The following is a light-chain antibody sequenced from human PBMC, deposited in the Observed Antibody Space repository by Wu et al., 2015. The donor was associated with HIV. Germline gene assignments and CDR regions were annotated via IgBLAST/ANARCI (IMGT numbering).Light chain of an antibody. Sequence: EIVLTQSPATLSLSPGERATLSCGASQSVSSSLAWYQQKPGQAPRPLIYDASNRATGIPARFSGSGSGTDFTLTISSLESEDFAVYYCQQRSNWPWTFGQGTKVEIK. J-gene: IGKJ1*01. CDR2: DAS. V-gene: IGKV3-11*01. CDR1: QSVSSS. CDR3: QQRSNWPWT.